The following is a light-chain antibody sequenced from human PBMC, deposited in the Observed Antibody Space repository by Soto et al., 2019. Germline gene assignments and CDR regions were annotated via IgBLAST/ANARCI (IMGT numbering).Light chain of an antibody. CDR1: QSISSY. Sequence: DIQMTQSPSSLSASVGDRVTITCRASQSISSYLNWYQQKPGQAPKLLIYAASSVQSGVPSRFSGSGSGTDFTLTISSLQPEDFATYYCQQSYSTPGTFGPGTKVDIK. V-gene: IGKV1-39*01. CDR3: QQSYSTPGT. J-gene: IGKJ3*01. CDR2: AAS.